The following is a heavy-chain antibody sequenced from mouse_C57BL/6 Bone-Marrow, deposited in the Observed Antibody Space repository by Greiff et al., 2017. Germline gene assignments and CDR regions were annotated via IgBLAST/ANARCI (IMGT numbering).Heavy chain of an antibody. CDR2: ISSGGSYT. CDR1: GFTFSSYG. Sequence: EVQLVESGGDLVKPGGSLKLSCAASGFTFSSYGMSWVRQTPDKRLEWVATISSGGSYTDYPASVKGRFTFSRDNAKNTLYLQMSSLKSEDTSMYYCAGHEFYDGDAMDYWGQGTSVTVSS. J-gene: IGHJ4*01. D-gene: IGHD2-12*01. CDR3: AGHEFYDGDAMDY. V-gene: IGHV5-6*01.